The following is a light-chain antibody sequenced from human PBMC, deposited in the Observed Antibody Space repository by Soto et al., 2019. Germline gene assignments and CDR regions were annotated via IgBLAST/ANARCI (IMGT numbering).Light chain of an antibody. CDR3: QQYYSTPPT. Sequence: DIVMTQSQDSLAVSLGERATINCKSSQSVLYSSNNKNYLAWYQQKPGQPPKLLIYWASTRESGVPDPFSGSGSGTDFTLTISSLQAEDVTVYYCQQYYSTPPTFGGGTKVEIK. J-gene: IGKJ4*01. CDR2: WAS. V-gene: IGKV4-1*01. CDR1: QSVLYSSNNKNY.